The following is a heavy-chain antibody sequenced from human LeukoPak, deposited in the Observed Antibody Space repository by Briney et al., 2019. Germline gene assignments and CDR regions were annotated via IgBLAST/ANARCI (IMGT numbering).Heavy chain of an antibody. D-gene: IGHD3-10*01. Sequence: SQTLSLTCAVSGDSISSGGYSWSWVRQPPWKGLEWIGYIYSSGRSYYNPSLQSRVTISVDTSKNEFSLKVTSVTAADTAVYYCARDPYDSGIWGQGTLVTVSS. CDR2: IYSSGRS. J-gene: IGHJ4*02. CDR1: GDSISSGGYS. CDR3: ARDPYDSGI. V-gene: IGHV4-30-4*07.